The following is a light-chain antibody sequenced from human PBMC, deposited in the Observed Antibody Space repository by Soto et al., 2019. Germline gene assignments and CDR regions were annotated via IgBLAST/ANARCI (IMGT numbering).Light chain of an antibody. V-gene: IGKV1-13*02. CDR2: NAS. CDR1: QDISTS. CDR3: QQYNVYPLT. J-gene: IGKJ1*01. Sequence: IQMTQSPSSLSASVGDRVTITCQASQDISTSLNWYQQDPGKAPKVLIFNASTLESGVPSRFSGSGSGTEFTLTIGSLHPDDLATYYCQQYNVYPLTFGQGTKVDI.